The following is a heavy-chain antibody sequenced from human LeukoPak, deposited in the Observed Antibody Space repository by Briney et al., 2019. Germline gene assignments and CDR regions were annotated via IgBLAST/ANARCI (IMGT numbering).Heavy chain of an antibody. J-gene: IGHJ4*02. CDR2: ISYDGSNK. D-gene: IGHD3-22*01. CDR3: ARDKSRTYYYDSSDY. Sequence: GRSLRLSCAASGFTFSSYAMHWVRQAPGKGLEWVAVISYDGSNKYYADSVKGRLTISRDNSKNTLYLQMNSLRAEDTAVYYCARDKSRTYYYDSSDYWGQGTLVTVSS. V-gene: IGHV3-30-3*01. CDR1: GFTFSSYA.